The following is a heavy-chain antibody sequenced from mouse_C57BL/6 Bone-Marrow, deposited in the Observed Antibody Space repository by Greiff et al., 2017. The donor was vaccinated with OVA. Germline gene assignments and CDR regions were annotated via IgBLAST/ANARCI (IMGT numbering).Heavy chain of an antibody. V-gene: IGHV1-54*01. J-gene: IGHJ4*01. Sequence: VQLQQSGAELVRPGTSVKVSCKASGYAFTNYLIEWVKQRPGQGLEWIGVINPGSGGTNYNEKFKGKATLTADKSSSTSYMQRSSLTSEDSAVYFCARSVYSLYYAMDYWGQGTSVTVSS. CDR2: INPGSGGT. CDR1: GYAFTNYL. CDR3: ARSVYSLYYAMDY. D-gene: IGHD2-12*01.